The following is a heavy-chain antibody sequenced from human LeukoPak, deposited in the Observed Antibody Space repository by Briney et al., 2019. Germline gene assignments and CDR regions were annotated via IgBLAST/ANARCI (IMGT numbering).Heavy chain of an antibody. V-gene: IGHV1-18*01. J-gene: IGHJ4*02. CDR1: GYTFSSYG. Sequence: ASVKVSCKASGYTFSSYGISWVRQAPGQGLEWMGWISSYNGNTNYAQKFQGRVTMTTDTSTSTAYMELRSLRSDDTAVYYCATGTPSSWYNYFDYWGQGTLVTVSS. CDR3: ATGTPSSWYNYFDY. D-gene: IGHD6-13*01. CDR2: ISSYNGNT.